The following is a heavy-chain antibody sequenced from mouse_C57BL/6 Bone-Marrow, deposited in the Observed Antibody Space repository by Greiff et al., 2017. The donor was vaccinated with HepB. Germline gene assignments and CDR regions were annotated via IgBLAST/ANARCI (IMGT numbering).Heavy chain of an antibody. J-gene: IGHJ4*01. CDR2: IDPETGGT. CDR1: GYTFTDYE. V-gene: IGHV1-15*01. D-gene: IGHD2-5*01. CDR3: TRGDYYSNYGGAMDY. Sequence: QVQLKQSGAELVRPGASVTLSCKASGYTFTDYEMHWVKQTPVHGLEWIGAIDPETGGTAYNQKFKGKAILTADKSSSTAYMELRSLTSEDSAVYYCTRGDYYSNYGGAMDYWGQGTSVTVSS.